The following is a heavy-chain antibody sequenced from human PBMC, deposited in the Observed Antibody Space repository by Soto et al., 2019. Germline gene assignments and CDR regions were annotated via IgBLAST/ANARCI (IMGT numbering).Heavy chain of an antibody. J-gene: IGHJ6*03. CDR3: ASIRFLERRGYYYYMDV. CDR2: INHSGST. CDR1: GGSFSGYY. Sequence: SETLSLTCAVYGGSFSGYYWSWIRQPPGKGLEWIGEINHSGSTNYNPSLKSRVTISVDTSKNQFSLKLSSVTAADTAVYYCASIRFLERRGYYYYMDVWGKGNTVTVSS. D-gene: IGHD3-3*01. V-gene: IGHV4-34*01.